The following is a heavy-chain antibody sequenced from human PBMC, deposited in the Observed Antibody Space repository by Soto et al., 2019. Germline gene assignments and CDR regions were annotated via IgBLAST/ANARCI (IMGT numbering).Heavy chain of an antibody. CDR2: ISGSGGST. Sequence: EVQLLESVGGLVQPGGSLRLSCAASGFTFSRYVMTWVRQAPGQGLEWVSGISGSGGSTYYADSVKGRFTISRDNAKNTLYLHMNSLRAEDTAVYYCAKDGDVWGQGTTVTVSS. CDR1: GFTFSRYV. J-gene: IGHJ6*02. V-gene: IGHV3-23*01. CDR3: AKDGDV.